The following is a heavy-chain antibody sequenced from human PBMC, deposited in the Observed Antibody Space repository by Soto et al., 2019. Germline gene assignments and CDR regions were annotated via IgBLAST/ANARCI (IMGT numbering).Heavy chain of an antibody. CDR2: IYHSGST. Sequence: SETLCLTCAVSGGSISSSNWWNWVRQPPGKGLEWIGEIYHSGSTNYNPSLKSRVTISVDKSKNQISLKLSSVTAADTAVYYCTRGGDAYKNGHWGQGTLVTVSS. D-gene: IGHD2-21*01. V-gene: IGHV4-4*02. CDR3: TRGGDAYKNGH. J-gene: IGHJ4*02. CDR1: GGSISSSNW.